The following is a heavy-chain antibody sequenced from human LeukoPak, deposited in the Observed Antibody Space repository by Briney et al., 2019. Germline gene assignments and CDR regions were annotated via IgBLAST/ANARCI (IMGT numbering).Heavy chain of an antibody. CDR1: GFTFSSYS. Sequence: PGGSLRLSCAASGFTFSSYSMNWVRQAPGKGLEWVSYISSSSSTIYYADSVKGRFTISRDNAKNSLYLQMNSLRDEDTAVYYCARDWVIVVPAALGPYYYYGMDVWGRGTTVTVSS. CDR2: ISSSSSTI. J-gene: IGHJ6*02. V-gene: IGHV3-48*02. D-gene: IGHD2-2*01. CDR3: ARDWVIVVPAALGPYYYYGMDV.